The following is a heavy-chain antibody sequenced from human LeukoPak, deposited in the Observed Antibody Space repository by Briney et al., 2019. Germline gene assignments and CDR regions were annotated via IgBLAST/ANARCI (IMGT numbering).Heavy chain of an antibody. Sequence: ASVKVSCKASGYTFTGYYMHWVRQAPGQGLEWMGWISAYNGNTNYAQKLQGRVTMTTDTSTSTAYMELRSLRSDDTAVYYCARLASSSSWTPYYYYMDVWGKGTTVTVSS. CDR3: ARLASSSSWTPYYYYMDV. CDR2: ISAYNGNT. D-gene: IGHD6-13*01. V-gene: IGHV1-18*04. CDR1: GYTFTGYY. J-gene: IGHJ6*03.